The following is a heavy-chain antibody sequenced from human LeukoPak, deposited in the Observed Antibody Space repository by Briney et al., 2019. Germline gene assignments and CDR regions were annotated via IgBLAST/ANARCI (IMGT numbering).Heavy chain of an antibody. CDR2: IYYSGST. J-gene: IGHJ4*02. CDR1: GDSISSYY. D-gene: IGHD2-21*01. CDR3: ARGVVIAPQTFDY. Sequence: SETLSLTCTVSGDSISSYYWSWVRQPPGKGLEWTGYIYYSGSTNYNPSLKSRVTISVDTSKNQFSLKLRPVTAADTAVYYCARGVVIAPQTFDYWGQGTLVTVSS. V-gene: IGHV4-59*01.